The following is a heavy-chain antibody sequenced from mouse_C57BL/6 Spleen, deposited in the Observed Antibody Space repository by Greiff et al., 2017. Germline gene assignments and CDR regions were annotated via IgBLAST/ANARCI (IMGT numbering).Heavy chain of an antibody. CDR1: GYAFTNYL. V-gene: IGHV1-54*01. D-gene: IGHD2-2*01. Sequence: VQLQESGAELVRPGTSVKVSCQASGYAFTNYLIEWVKQRPGQGLEWIGVINPGSGGANYNEKFKGKATLTADKSSSTAYMQLSSLTSEDSAVYFCARRKGYDRVWFAYWGQGTLVTVSA. CDR2: INPGSGGA. J-gene: IGHJ3*01. CDR3: ARRKGYDRVWFAY.